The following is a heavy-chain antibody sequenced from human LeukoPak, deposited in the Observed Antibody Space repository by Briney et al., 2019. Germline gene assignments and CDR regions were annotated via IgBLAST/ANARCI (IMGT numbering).Heavy chain of an antibody. D-gene: IGHD1-1*01. J-gene: IGHJ4*02. CDR1: GFPFIEYS. Sequence: GGSLRLSCTASGFPFIEYSMNWVCQAPGKGLEWISYIGIDSGNTKYADSVRGRFTISADKAKNSLYLQMNSLRVEDTAVYYCARDHNYAFDNWGQGTLVSVAS. CDR2: IGIDSGNT. CDR3: ARDHNYAFDN. V-gene: IGHV3-48*01.